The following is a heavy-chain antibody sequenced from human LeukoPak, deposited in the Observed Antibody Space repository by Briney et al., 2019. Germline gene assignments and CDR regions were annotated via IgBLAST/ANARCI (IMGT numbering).Heavy chain of an antibody. CDR1: GGSISSYY. Sequence: SETLSLTCTVSGGSISSYYWSWIRQPPGKGLEWIGYIYYSGSTNYNPSLKSRVTISVDTFKNQFSLKLSSVTAADTAVYYCARERGKGYSYGSLDYWGQGTLVTVSS. J-gene: IGHJ4*02. V-gene: IGHV4-59*01. D-gene: IGHD5-18*01. CDR3: ARERGKGYSYGSLDY. CDR2: IYYSGST.